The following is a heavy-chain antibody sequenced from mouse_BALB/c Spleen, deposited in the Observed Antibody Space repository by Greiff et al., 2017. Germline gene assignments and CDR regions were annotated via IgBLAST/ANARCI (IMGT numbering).Heavy chain of an antibody. CDR2: IDPENGNT. Sequence: VQLQQSGAELVKPGASVKLSCTASGFNIKDTYMNWVKQRPEQGLEWIGRIDPENGNTKYDPKFQGKATITADTSSNTAYLQLSSLTSEDTAVYYGAISGYFCSSSFDYWGQGTTLTVSS. D-gene: IGHD1-1*01. V-gene: IGHV14-3*02. J-gene: IGHJ2*01. CDR3: AISGYFCSSSFDY. CDR1: GFNIKDTY.